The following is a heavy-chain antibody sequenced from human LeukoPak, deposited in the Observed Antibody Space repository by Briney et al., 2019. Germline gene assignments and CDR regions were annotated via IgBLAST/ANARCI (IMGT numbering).Heavy chain of an antibody. J-gene: IGHJ4*02. CDR2: THYRGST. D-gene: IGHD6-19*01. CDR1: GGTINSYY. V-gene: IGHV4-59*01. CDR3: AAEFDNEQWLDWDY. Sequence: PSETLSLTCTVSGGTINSYYWNWIRQAPGKGLEWIGYTHYRGSTNYNPSLKSRVTISLDTSENQFSLKLSSVTAADTAVYYCAAEFDNEQWLDWDYWGRGTLVTVSS.